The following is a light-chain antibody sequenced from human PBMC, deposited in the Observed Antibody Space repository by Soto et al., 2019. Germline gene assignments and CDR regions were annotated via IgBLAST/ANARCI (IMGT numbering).Light chain of an antibody. CDR1: QEIYTF. J-gene: IGKJ5*01. V-gene: IGKV1-39*01. CDR3: EQSYITPPIT. CDR2: GAS. Sequence: DIQMTQSPSSLSASVGDRVTIACRASQEIYTFLNWYQQKPGKAPKLLIFGASSLQSGVPSRFSGGGSGTVFSLTISSLQPEDFATYYCEQSYITPPITFGQGTRLEI.